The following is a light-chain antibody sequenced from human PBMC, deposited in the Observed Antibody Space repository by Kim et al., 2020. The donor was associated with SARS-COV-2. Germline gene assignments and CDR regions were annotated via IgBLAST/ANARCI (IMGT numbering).Light chain of an antibody. CDR2: ANN. V-gene: IGLV1-44*01. CDR1: NSNIGSQN. J-gene: IGLJ1*01. CDR3: AAWDDSLTGYV. Sequence: QSVLTQPPSASGTPGQRVTISCSGSNSNIGSQNVNWYQELPGTTPKLLIYANNQRPSGVPDRFSGSKSATSASLAISGLQSEDEGDYYCAAWDDSLTGYVFGTGTKVTVL.